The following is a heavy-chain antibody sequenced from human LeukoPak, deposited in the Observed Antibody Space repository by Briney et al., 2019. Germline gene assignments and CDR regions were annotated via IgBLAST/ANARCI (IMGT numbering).Heavy chain of an antibody. CDR2: ISTVSTYT. V-gene: IGHV3-21*06. J-gene: IGHJ6*03. Sequence: PGGSLRLSCAPSGFTFTDYSMNWVRQAPGQGLEWVASISTVSTYTFYADSVKGRFSISRDNVRNLLYLQMSSLGAEDTAVYYCARDGSGFYLYNYMDVWGKGTTVTVSS. CDR3: ARDGSGFYLYNYMDV. CDR1: GFTFTDYS. D-gene: IGHD6-25*01.